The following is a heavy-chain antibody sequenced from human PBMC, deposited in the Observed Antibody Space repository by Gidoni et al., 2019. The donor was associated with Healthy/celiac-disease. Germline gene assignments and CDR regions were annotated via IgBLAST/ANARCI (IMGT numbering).Heavy chain of an antibody. Sequence: EVQPLESGGGLVQTGGSLRLSCAASGFTFSSYAMSCGSQAPGKGLEWVSAISGSGGSTYYADSVKGRFTISRDNSKNTLYLQMNSLRAEDTAVYYCATQDGYGTDSTKGALSFDPWGQGTLVTVSS. CDR3: ATQDGYGTDSTKGALSFDP. V-gene: IGHV3-23*01. J-gene: IGHJ5*02. CDR1: GFTFSSYA. D-gene: IGHD5-12*01. CDR2: ISGSGGST.